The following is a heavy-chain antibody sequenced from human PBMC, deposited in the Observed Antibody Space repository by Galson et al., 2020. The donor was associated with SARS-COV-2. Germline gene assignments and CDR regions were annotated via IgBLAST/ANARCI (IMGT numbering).Heavy chain of an antibody. J-gene: IGHJ5*02. CDR2: FDPEDGET. CDR1: GYTLTELS. V-gene: IGHV1-24*01. D-gene: IGHD7-27*01. Sequence: ASVKVPCKVSGYTLTELSMHWVRQAPGKGLEWMGGFDPEDGETIYAQKFQGRVTMTEDTSTDTAYMELSSLRSEDTAVYYCATGSPWGRDNWFDPWGQGTLVTVSS. CDR3: ATGSPWGRDNWFDP.